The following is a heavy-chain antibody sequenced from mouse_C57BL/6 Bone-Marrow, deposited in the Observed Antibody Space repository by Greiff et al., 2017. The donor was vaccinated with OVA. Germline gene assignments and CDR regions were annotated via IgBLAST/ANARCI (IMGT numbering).Heavy chain of an antibody. CDR1: GFNIKDYY. J-gene: IGHJ1*03. CDR2: IDPEDGDT. CDR3: TNMLYGNWDWYFDV. D-gene: IGHD4-1*01. Sequence: EVQLQQSGAELVRPGASVKLSCTASGFNIKDYYMHWVKQRPEQGLEWIGRIDPEDGDTEYAPKFQGKATMTADTSSNTAYLQLSSLTSEDTAVYYCTNMLYGNWDWYFDVWGTGTTVTVSS. V-gene: IGHV14-1*01.